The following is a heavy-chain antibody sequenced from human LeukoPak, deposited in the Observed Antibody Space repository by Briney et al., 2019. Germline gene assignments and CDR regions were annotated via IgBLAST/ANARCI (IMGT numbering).Heavy chain of an antibody. CDR1: GFTFSNYW. Sequence: GGSLRLSCAASGFTFSNYWMHWVRQAPGKGLVWVSRIYTDGSSTNYADSVKGRFTISRDNAKNTLHLQMNSLRGEDTAVYYCARGASNRFDYWGQGTLVTVSS. CDR3: ARGASNRFDY. V-gene: IGHV3-74*01. J-gene: IGHJ4*02. D-gene: IGHD1-14*01. CDR2: IYTDGSST.